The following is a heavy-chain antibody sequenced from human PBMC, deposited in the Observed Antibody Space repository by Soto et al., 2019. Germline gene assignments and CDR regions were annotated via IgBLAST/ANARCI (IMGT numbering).Heavy chain of an antibody. V-gene: IGHV4-59*01. CDR3: ARAYGGYADY. J-gene: IGHJ4*02. CDR1: GGSSSSYY. D-gene: IGHD5-12*01. CDR2: IYYSGST. Sequence: PSETLSLTCTVSGGSSSSYYLSWIRQPPGKGLEWIGYIYYSGSTNYNPSLKSRVTISVDTSKNQFSLKLSSVTAADTAVYYCARAYGGYADYWGQGALVTVSS.